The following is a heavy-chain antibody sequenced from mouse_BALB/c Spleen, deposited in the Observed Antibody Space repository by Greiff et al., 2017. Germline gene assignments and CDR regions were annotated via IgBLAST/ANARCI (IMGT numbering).Heavy chain of an antibody. CDR3: ARFRDYDWYFDV. D-gene: IGHD2-4*01. CDR2: ISSGSSTI. V-gene: IGHV5-17*02. J-gene: IGHJ1*01. Sequence: EVQLVESGGGLVQPGGSRKLSCAASGFTFSSFGMHWVRQAPEKGLEWVAYISSGSSTIYYADTVKGRFTISRDNPKNTLFLQMTSLRSEDTAMYYCARFRDYDWYFDVWGAGTTVTVSS. CDR1: GFTFSSFG.